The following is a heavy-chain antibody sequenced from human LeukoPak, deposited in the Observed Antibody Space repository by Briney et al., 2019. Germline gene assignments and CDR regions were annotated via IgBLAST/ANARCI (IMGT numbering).Heavy chain of an antibody. CDR2: INHSGST. CDR3: ARTNLYYYAY. CDR1: GGSFSGYY. V-gene: IGHV4-34*01. Sequence: PSETLSLTCAVYGGSFSGYYWSWIRQPPGKGLEWIGEINHSGSTNYNPSLKSRVTISVDTSKNQFSLKLSSVTAADTAVYYCARTNLYYYAYWGQGTLVTVSS. J-gene: IGHJ4*02. D-gene: IGHD2/OR15-2a*01.